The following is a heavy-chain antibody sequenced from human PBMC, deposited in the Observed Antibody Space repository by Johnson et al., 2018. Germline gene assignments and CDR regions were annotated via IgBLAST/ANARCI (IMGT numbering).Heavy chain of an antibody. Sequence: VQLVESGGGLVQPGGSXRLSCAASGFTLSAYWMTWVRQAPGEGLEWVANIHQDGSDQYYGDSVKGRFTVSRDNAKNSLYLQMNTLRAEDTAVYFCARTYGEMSNDYWGQGTLVTVSS. CDR3: ARTYGEMSNDY. D-gene: IGHD5-24*01. V-gene: IGHV3-7*01. J-gene: IGHJ4*02. CDR2: IHQDGSDQ. CDR1: GFTLSAYW.